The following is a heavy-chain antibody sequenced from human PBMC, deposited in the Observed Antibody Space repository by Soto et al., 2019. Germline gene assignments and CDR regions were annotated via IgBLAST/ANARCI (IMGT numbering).Heavy chain of an antibody. V-gene: IGHV3-74*01. CDR1: GFTFSSYW. Sequence: EVQLVESGGGLVQPGGSLRLSCAASGFTFSSYWMHWVRQAPGKGLVWVSRINSDGRSTSYADSVKGRFTISRDNAKNTLYPQMNSLRAEDTAVYYCASYYGSGIYHPKYWGQGTLVTVAS. D-gene: IGHD3-10*01. CDR3: ASYYGSGIYHPKY. J-gene: IGHJ4*02. CDR2: INSDGRST.